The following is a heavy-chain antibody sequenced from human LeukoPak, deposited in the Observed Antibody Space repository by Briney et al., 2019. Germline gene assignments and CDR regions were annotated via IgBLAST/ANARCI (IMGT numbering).Heavy chain of an antibody. CDR1: GFRFSSYW. J-gene: IGHJ4*02. CDR2: IKQDGSEK. CDR3: ARVLRGGFDY. Sequence: GGSLRLSCAASGFRFSSYWMSWVRQAPGKGLEWVANIKQDGSEKSYVDSVKGRLTISRDNAKNALYLQMNSLRAEDTAVYYCARVLRGGFDYWSQGTLVTVSS. V-gene: IGHV3-7*01. D-gene: IGHD2-8*02.